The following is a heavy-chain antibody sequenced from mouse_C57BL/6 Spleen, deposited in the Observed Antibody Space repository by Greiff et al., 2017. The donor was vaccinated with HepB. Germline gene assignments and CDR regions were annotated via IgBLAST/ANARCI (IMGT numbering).Heavy chain of an antibody. CDR1: GYTFTSYW. J-gene: IGHJ2*01. V-gene: IGHV1-69*01. CDR2: IDPSDSYT. Sequence: QVQLQQPGAELVMPGASVKLSCKASGYTFTSYWMHWVKQRPGQGLEWIGEIDPSDSYTNYNQKFKGKSTLTVDKSSSTAYMQLSSLTSEDSAVYYCARSSPCSGYVGYFDYWGQGTTLTVSS. CDR3: ARSSPCSGYVGYFDY. D-gene: IGHD3-2*02.